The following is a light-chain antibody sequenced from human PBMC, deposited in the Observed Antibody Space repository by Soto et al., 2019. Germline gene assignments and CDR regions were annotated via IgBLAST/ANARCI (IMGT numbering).Light chain of an antibody. V-gene: IGKV3-11*01. CDR3: QQRSTWPS. CDR2: GTS. CDR1: QSVGSY. Sequence: EIVLTQFPATLSLSPGERATLSCRASQSVGSYLGWYQQKPGQAPRLLIYGTSNRANGIPARFVGSGSGTDFTLTISSLEPEDFAVYYCQQRSTWPSFGPGTKVDIK. J-gene: IGKJ3*01.